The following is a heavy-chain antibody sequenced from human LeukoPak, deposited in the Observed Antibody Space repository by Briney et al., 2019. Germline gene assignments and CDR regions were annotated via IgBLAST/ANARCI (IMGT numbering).Heavy chain of an antibody. CDR3: AKPLWFGESNFDY. V-gene: IGHV3-48*01. Sequence: GGSLRLSCAASEFTFSSCMNWVRQAPGKGLEWVSYITNSGNSKSYADSVKGRFTISRDNSKNTLYLQMNSLRAEDTAVYYCAKPLWFGESNFDYWGQGTLVTVSS. D-gene: IGHD3-10*01. CDR2: ITNSGNSK. J-gene: IGHJ4*02. CDR1: EFTFSSC.